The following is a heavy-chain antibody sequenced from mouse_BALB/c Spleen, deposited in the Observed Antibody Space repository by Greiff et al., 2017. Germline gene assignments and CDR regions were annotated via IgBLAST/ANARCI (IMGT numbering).Heavy chain of an antibody. D-gene: IGHD1-1*01. J-gene: IGHJ3*01. V-gene: IGHV4-1*02. CDR3: ARIFSIYYYGSPWFAY. Sequence: EVQLVESGGGLVQPGGSLKLSCAASGFDFSRYWMSWVRQAPGKGLEWIGEINPDSSTINYTPSLKDKFIISRDNAKNTLYLQMSKVRSEDTALYYCARIFSIYYYGSPWFAYWGQGTLVTVSA. CDR2: INPDSSTI. CDR1: GFDFSRYW.